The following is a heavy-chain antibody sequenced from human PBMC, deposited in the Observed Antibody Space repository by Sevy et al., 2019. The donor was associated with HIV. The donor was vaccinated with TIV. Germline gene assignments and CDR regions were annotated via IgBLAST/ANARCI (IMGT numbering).Heavy chain of an antibody. J-gene: IGHJ4*02. V-gene: IGHV1-24*01. CDR3: ATTKDYYDSSASPFDY. Sequence: ASVKVSCKVSGYTLTQLSMHWVRQAPGKGLEWMGSFDPEDGEILYAQTFQGRVTMTEDTSTDTAYMELSSLRSEDTAVYYCATTKDYYDSSASPFDYWGQGTLVTVSS. CDR1: GYTLTQLS. CDR2: FDPEDGEI. D-gene: IGHD3-22*01.